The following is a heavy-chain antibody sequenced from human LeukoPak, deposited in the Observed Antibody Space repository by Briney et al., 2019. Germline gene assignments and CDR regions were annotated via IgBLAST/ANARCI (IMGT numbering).Heavy chain of an antibody. J-gene: IGHJ5*02. D-gene: IGHD3-10*01. CDR3: ASRYYGSGINWFDP. CDR1: GGSFSGYY. CDR2: INHSGST. V-gene: IGHV4-34*01. Sequence: SETLSLTCAVYGGSFSGYYWSWIRQPPGKGLEWIGEINHSGSTNYNPSLKSRVTISVNTSKNQFSLKLSSVTAADTAVYYCASRYYGSGINWFDPWGQGTLVTVSS.